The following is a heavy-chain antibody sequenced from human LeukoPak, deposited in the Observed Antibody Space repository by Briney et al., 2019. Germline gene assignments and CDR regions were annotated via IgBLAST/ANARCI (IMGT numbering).Heavy chain of an antibody. V-gene: IGHV1-2*02. D-gene: IGHD6-13*01. CDR1: GYTFTGYY. CDR2: INPNSGGT. J-gene: IGHJ4*02. CDR3: ARDTIAPGPYFFDN. Sequence: ASVKVSCKASGYTFTGYYMHWVRQAPGQGLEWMGWINPNSGGTNYAQKFQGRVTMTRDTSISTAYMELSRLRSDDTAVYYCARDTIAPGPYFFDNWGQGTLVTVSS.